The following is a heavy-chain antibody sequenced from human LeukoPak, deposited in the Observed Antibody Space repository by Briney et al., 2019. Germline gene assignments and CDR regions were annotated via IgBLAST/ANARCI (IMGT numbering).Heavy chain of an antibody. D-gene: IGHD5-18*01. CDR3: ARDPAMTSFDY. CDR2: ISAYNGNT. J-gene: IGHJ4*02. Sequence: ASVKVSCKVSGYTLTELSMHWVRQAPGQGLEWMGWISAYNGNTNYAQKLQGRVTMTTDTSTSTAYMELRSLRSDDTAVYYCARDPAMTSFDYWGQGTLVTVSS. V-gene: IGHV1-18*01. CDR1: GYTLTELS.